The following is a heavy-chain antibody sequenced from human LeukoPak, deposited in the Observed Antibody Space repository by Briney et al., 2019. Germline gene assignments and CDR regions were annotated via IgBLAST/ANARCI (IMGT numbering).Heavy chain of an antibody. J-gene: IGHJ4*02. CDR3: ARDITIFGVIINLDY. Sequence: ASGTLSLTCTVSGGSISSYYWSWIRQPPGKGLEWIGYIYYSGSTNYNPSLKSRVTISVDTSKNQFSLKLSSVAAADTAVYYCARDITIFGVIINLDYWGQGTLVTVSS. D-gene: IGHD3-3*01. CDR1: GGSISSYY. V-gene: IGHV4-59*01. CDR2: IYYSGST.